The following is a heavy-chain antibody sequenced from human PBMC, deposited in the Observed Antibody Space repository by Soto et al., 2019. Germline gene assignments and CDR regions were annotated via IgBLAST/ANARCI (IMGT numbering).Heavy chain of an antibody. CDR2: INSDGSST. J-gene: IGHJ6*02. D-gene: IGHD3-22*01. V-gene: IGHV3-74*01. CDR3: ARATYYYDNSGSAYGMDV. CDR1: GFTFSSYW. Sequence: GGSLRLSCAASGFTFSSYWMHWVRQAPGKGLVWVSRINSDGSSTSYADSVKGRFTISRDNAKNTLYLQMNSLRAEDMAVYYCARATYYYDNSGSAYGMDVWGQGTTVTVSS.